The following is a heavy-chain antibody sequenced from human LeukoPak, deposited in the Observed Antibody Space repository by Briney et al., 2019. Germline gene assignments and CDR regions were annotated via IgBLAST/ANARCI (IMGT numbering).Heavy chain of an antibody. V-gene: IGHV4-39*07. CDR1: GGSISLTGYY. CDR2: IYYSGST. D-gene: IGHD3-3*01. Sequence: SETLSLTCTVSGGSISLTGYYWGWIRQPPGKGLEWIGSIYYSGSTYYNPSLKSRVTISVDTSKNQFSLKLSSVTAADTAVYYCARRGGLTVFGVVTEYYFDYWGQGTLVTVSS. J-gene: IGHJ4*02. CDR3: ARRGGLTVFGVVTEYYFDY.